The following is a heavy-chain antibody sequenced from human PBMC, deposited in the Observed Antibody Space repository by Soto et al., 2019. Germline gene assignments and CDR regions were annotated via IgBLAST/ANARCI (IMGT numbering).Heavy chain of an antibody. CDR2: INEDGSQK. CDR3: ARVGRYGWDFDH. J-gene: IGHJ4*02. Sequence: XVSLRLSFAASEFSFRSYWMTWVRQAPGKGLEWVALINEDGSQKYYVGSVKGRFIISRDNAKDSVYMQMDSLRAGDTAVYFCARVGRYGWDFDHWGQGTLVTVSS. D-gene: IGHD5-18*01. V-gene: IGHV3-7*01. CDR1: EFSFRSYW.